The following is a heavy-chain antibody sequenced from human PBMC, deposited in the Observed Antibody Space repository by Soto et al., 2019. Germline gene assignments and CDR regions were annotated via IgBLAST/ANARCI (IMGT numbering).Heavy chain of an antibody. D-gene: IGHD3-22*01. CDR1: GFTFSSYA. CDR3: ARASSRDSSGYNAFDN. J-gene: IGHJ3*02. CDR2: ISYDGSNK. Sequence: AGGTLRLSCAASGFTFSSYAMHWVRQAPGKGLEWVGVISYDGSNKYYPDSVKGRFTISRDTYKNSLYLQMNSLRAEDTAVYYWARASSRDSSGYNAFDNWGQGTMVTVSS. V-gene: IGHV3-30-3*01.